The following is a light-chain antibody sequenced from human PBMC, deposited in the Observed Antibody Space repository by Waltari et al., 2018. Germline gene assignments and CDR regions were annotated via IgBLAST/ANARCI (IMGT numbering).Light chain of an antibody. J-gene: IGLJ3*02. V-gene: IGLV2-11*01. CDR2: DVT. CDR1: TNDLGSYNS. CDR3: CSYAGSYTWV. Sequence: SALTQPRSVSGSPGQSVTISCTGTTNDLGSYNSVSWYQQHPGQAPKLIILDVTKRPSGVPDRLSGSKSGNTASLTISGLRAEDEAEYYCCSYAGSYTWVFGGGTKLTVV.